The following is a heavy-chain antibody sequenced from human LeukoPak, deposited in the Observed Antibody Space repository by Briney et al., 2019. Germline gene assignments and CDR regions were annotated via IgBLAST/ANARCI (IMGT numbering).Heavy chain of an antibody. J-gene: IGHJ5*02. CDR3: ARQDIVVVPAAYNWFDP. D-gene: IGHD2-2*01. CDR1: GGSISSSSYY. Sequence: SETLSLTCTVSGGSISSSSYYWGWIRQPPGKGLEWIGSIYYSWSTYYNPSLKSRVTISVDASKNQFSLKLSSVTAADTAVYYCARQDIVVVPAAYNWFDPWGQGTLVTVSS. V-gene: IGHV4-39*01. CDR2: IYYSWST.